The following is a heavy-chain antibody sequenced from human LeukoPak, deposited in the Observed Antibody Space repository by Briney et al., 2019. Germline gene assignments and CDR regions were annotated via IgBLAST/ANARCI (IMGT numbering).Heavy chain of an antibody. J-gene: IGHJ3*02. V-gene: IGHV4-38-2*01. D-gene: IGHD2-8*02. CDR1: GYSVSSDHY. CDR3: ARTYWAHDAFDT. Sequence: SETLSLTCSVSGYSVSSDHYWGWIRQPPGKGLEWIGTVYHAGSNYNNPSLESRLTISMDTSKNQYSLKLTSVTVADTAVYYCARTYWAHDAFDTWGQGTMVTVSS. CDR2: VYHAGSN.